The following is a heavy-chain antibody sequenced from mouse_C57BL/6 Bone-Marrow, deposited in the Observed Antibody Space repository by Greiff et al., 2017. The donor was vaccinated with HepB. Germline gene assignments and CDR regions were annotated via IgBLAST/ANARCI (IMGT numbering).Heavy chain of an antibody. CDR3: ARRANSGYWFAY. V-gene: IGHV8-12*01. J-gene: IGHJ3*01. CDR2: IYWDDDK. D-gene: IGHD3-2*02. CDR1: GFSLSTSGMG. Sequence: QVTLKESGPGILQSSQTLSLTCSFSGFSLSTSGMGVSWIRQPSGKGLEWLAHIYWDDDKRYNPSLKSRLTISKDTSRNQVFLKLTSVDTADTATYYCARRANSGYWFAYWGQGTLVTVSA.